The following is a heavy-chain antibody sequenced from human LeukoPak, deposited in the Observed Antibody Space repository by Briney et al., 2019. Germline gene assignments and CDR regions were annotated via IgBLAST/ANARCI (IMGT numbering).Heavy chain of an antibody. CDR2: IYPGDSDT. Sequence: GASLKISCKGSGYSFTSYWIAWVRQMPGKGLEWMRIIYPGDSDTRYSPSFQGQVTISPDKSISTAYLQWSSLKASDTAMYYCARSGEGIFGVVSYYFDYWGQGTLVTVSS. CDR1: GYSFTSYW. V-gene: IGHV5-51*01. CDR3: ARSGEGIFGVVSYYFDY. J-gene: IGHJ4*02. D-gene: IGHD3-3*01.